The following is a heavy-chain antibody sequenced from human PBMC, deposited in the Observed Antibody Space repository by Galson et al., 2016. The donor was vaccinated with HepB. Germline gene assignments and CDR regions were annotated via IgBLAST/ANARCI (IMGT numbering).Heavy chain of an antibody. V-gene: IGHV1-3*01. D-gene: IGHD2-8*02. CDR3: ARDSNINWWEGHDY. CDR2: INVGSDDT. Sequence: QSGAEVKKSGASVKISCEASGYTFTSNSMHWVRQAPGQGLDWMGWINVGSDDTQYSQNFQGRVTITRDTSANTVYMELSGLRSEDTAVYYCARDSNINWWEGHDYWGQGSLVIVSS. CDR1: GYTFTSNS. J-gene: IGHJ4*01.